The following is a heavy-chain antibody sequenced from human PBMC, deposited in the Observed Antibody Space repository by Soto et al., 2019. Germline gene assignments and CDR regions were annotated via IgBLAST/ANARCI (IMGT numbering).Heavy chain of an antibody. CDR1: GFTFSSYA. CDR3: ARGGFDPNPFYYYYGMDV. CDR2: ISSNGGST. V-gene: IGHV3-64*02. J-gene: IGHJ6*02. Sequence: GGSLRLSCAASGFTFSSYAMHWVRQAPGKGLEYVSVISSNGGSTYYADSVKGRFTISRDNSKNTLYLQMGSLRAEDMAVYYCARGGFDPNPFYYYYGMDVWGQGTTVTVSS. D-gene: IGHD3-10*01.